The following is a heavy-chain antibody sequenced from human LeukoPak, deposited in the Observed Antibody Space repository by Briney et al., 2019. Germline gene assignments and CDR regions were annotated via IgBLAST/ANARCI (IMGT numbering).Heavy chain of an antibody. CDR1: GFTFGSDA. D-gene: IGHD3-10*01. J-gene: IGHJ4*02. Sequence: PGGTLRLSCAASGFTFGSDAMHGVRQAPCKGLEGVAAISYDGRNKNYADSVKGRFTIYRHNSKNTLSLQMDNLRAEDTAVYYCAKAMVRGAIDYWGQGTLVTVSS. CDR3: AKAMVRGAIDY. V-gene: IGHV3-30*04. CDR2: ISYDGRNK.